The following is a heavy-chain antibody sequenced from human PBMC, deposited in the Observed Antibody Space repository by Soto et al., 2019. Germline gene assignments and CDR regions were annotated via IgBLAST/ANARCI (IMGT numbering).Heavy chain of an antibody. CDR2: VSDSGRT. V-gene: IGHV4-59*01. Sequence: LSLTCTVSGDSLDYYYWSWIRQPPGKGLEWIGDVSDSGRTNYNPSLRSRVTISVDTSKNQFSLKLNSVTAADTAVYYCARDSTTWFPYYGIDVWGQGTTVTISS. CDR1: GDSLDYYY. D-gene: IGHD2-2*01. CDR3: ARDSTTWFPYYGIDV. J-gene: IGHJ6*02.